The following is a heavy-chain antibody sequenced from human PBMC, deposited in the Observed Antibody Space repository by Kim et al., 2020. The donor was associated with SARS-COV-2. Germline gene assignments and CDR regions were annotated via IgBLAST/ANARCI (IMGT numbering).Heavy chain of an antibody. CDR3: VKRLGSADQSRDDFYYAMDV. CDR1: GFTFSRFG. CDR2: ICDGAEAK. V-gene: IGHV3-NL1*01. Sequence: GGSLRLSCAGSGFTFSRFGMRWVRQVPGKGLEWVAVICDGAEAKHFADSVKGRFTISRDNSKNMLYLQMNSLRPEDTGVYSCVKRLGSADQSRDDFYYAMDVWAQGPTLRVSS. J-gene: IGHJ6*02. D-gene: IGHD3-16*01.